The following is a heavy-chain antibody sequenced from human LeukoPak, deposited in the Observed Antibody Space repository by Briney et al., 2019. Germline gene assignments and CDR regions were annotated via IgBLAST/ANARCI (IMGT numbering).Heavy chain of an antibody. D-gene: IGHD2-21*01. Sequence: SQTLSLTCTVSGGSISSGSYYWSWIRQPAGKGLEWIGRIYTSGGTNYNPSLKSRVTISVDTSKNQFSLKLSSVTAADTAVYYCARTYDYGEYWGQGTLVTVSS. CDR2: IYTSGGT. J-gene: IGHJ4*02. CDR1: GGSISSGSYY. CDR3: ARTYDYGEY. V-gene: IGHV4-61*02.